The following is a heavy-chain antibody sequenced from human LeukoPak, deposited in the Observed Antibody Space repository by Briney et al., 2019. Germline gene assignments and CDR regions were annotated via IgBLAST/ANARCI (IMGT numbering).Heavy chain of an antibody. Sequence: PGGSLRLSCAASGFTFSNWAMGWVRQAPGKGLEWVSTISGSGGSTHYADSVKGRFTISRDNSKNTLYLQMNNLRPEDTAIYYCATVSGFLDPFDYWGQGTLVTVSS. CDR2: ISGSGGST. D-gene: IGHD3/OR15-3a*01. CDR3: ATVSGFLDPFDY. J-gene: IGHJ4*02. CDR1: GFTFSNWA. V-gene: IGHV3-23*01.